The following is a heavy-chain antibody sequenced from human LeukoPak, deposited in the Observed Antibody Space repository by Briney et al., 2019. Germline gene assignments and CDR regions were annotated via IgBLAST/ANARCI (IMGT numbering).Heavy chain of an antibody. CDR2: FSGGGDS. D-gene: IGHD3-3*01. J-gene: IGHJ4*02. CDR3: ATPTGGLRFLEWLLLSY. CDR1: GFTSGVYA. V-gene: IGHV3-23*01. Sequence: GSLRLSCVASGFTSGVYAMSWVRQAPGKGLEWVSAFSGGGDSFYADSVRGRFSVSADKSKNTLYLQMNSLRAEDTAVYYCATPTGGLRFLEWLLLSYWGQGTLVTVSS.